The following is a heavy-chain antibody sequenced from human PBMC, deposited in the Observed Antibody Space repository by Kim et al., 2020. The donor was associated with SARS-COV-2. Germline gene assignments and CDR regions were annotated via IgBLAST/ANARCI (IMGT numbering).Heavy chain of an antibody. D-gene: IGHD3-10*01. Sequence: GESLKISCKGSGYSFTSYWIGWVRQMPGKGLEWMGIIYPGDSDTRYSPSFQGQVTISADKSISTAYLQWSSLKASDTAMYYCARQSQYYGSGSYYQPPDYWGQGTLVTVSS. J-gene: IGHJ4*02. CDR1: GYSFTSYW. V-gene: IGHV5-51*01. CDR3: ARQSQYYGSGSYYQPPDY. CDR2: IYPGDSDT.